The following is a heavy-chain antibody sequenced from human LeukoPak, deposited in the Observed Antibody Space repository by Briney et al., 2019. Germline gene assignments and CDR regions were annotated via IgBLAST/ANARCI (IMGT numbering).Heavy chain of an antibody. D-gene: IGHD3-22*01. V-gene: IGHV3-23*01. Sequence: GGSLRLSCAASGFTFSSYAMHWVRQAPGKGLEWVSAISGSGGSTYYADSVKGRFTISRDNSKNTLYLQMNSLRAEDTAVYYCAKEGWVYYDSSGYYYGHAAFDIWGQGTMVTVSS. CDR3: AKEGWVYYDSSGYYYGHAAFDI. CDR1: GFTFSSYA. J-gene: IGHJ3*02. CDR2: ISGSGGST.